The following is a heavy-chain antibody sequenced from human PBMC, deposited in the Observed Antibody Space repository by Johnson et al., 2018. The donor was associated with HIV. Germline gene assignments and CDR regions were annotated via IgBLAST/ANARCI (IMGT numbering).Heavy chain of an antibody. D-gene: IGHD3-3*01. CDR3: ANLLITWTFGVVLDDAFDI. CDR2: INSDGSST. V-gene: IGHV3-74*02. CDR1: GFTFSSYW. Sequence: VQLVESGGGVVQPGRSLRLSCAASGFTFSSYWMHWVRQAPGKGLVWVSRINSDGSSTSYADSVKGRFTISRDNAKNTLYLQMNSLRTEDTAVYYCANLLITWTFGVVLDDAFDIWGQGTMVTVSS. J-gene: IGHJ3*02.